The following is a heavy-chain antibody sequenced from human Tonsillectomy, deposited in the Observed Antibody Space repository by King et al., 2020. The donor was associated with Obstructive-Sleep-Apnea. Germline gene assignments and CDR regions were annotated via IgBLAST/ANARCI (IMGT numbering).Heavy chain of an antibody. CDR3: ARGRGSWSFDY. CDR2: ISYDGSNK. J-gene: IGHJ4*02. D-gene: IGHD6-13*01. Sequence: VQLVESGGGVVQPGRSLRLSCAASGFTFSSYPMHWVRQAPGKGLEWGAIISYDGSNKYYADSVKGRFTISRDNSKNTLNLKMNDLRAEDTAVYYCARGRGSWSFDYWGQGTLVTVSS. V-gene: IGHV3-30-3*01. CDR1: GFTFSSYP.